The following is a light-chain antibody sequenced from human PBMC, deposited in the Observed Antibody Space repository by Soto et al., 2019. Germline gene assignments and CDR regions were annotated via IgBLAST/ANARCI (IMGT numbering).Light chain of an antibody. CDR2: AVS. V-gene: IGLV1-51*01. CDR1: SSNIGNNY. J-gene: IGLJ3*02. CDR3: CSYTASDMWV. Sequence: QSVLTQPPSVSAAPGQKVTISCSGSSSNIGNNYVSWYQQLPGTAPKLLISAVSYRPSGVPDRFSGSKSGNTASLTISGLQAEDEADYYCCSYTASDMWVFGGGTKLTVL.